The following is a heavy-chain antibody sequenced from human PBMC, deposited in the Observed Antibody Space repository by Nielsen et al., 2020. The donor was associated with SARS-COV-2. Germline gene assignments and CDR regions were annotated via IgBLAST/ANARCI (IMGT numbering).Heavy chain of an antibody. CDR2: ISSSSSYI. Sequence: VRQAPGKGLEWVSSISSSSSYIYYADSVKGRFTISRDNAKNSLYLQMNSLRAEDTAVYYCARVSGWFEKHFDYWGQGTLVTASS. V-gene: IGHV3-21*01. J-gene: IGHJ4*02. D-gene: IGHD6-19*01. CDR3: ARVSGWFEKHFDY.